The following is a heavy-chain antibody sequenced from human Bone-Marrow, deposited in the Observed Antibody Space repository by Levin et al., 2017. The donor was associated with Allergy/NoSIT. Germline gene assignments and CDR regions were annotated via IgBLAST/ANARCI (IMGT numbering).Heavy chain of an antibody. CDR3: ARAMVRGVTRDYYYGMDV. V-gene: IGHV3-21*01. CDR1: GFTFSSYS. Sequence: GGSLRLSCAASGFTFSSYSMNWVRQAPGKGLEWVSSISSSSSYIYYADSVKGRFTISRDNAKNSLYLQMNSLRAEDTAVYYCARAMVRGVTRDYYYGMDVWGQGTTVTVSS. J-gene: IGHJ6*02. D-gene: IGHD3-10*01. CDR2: ISSSSSYI.